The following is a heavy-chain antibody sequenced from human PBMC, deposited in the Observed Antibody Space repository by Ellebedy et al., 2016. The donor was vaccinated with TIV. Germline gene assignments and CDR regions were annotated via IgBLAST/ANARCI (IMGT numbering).Heavy chain of an antibody. CDR2: IYYSGST. CDR3: ARTVFGSELD. V-gene: IGHV4-39*07. D-gene: IGHD3-10*01. Sequence: ESLKISCAASGFTFSSHSMNWVRQAPGKGLEWIGSIYYSGSTYYNPSLKSRVTISVDTSKNQFSLKLSSVTAADTAVYYCARTVFGSELDWGQGTLVTVSS. J-gene: IGHJ4*02. CDR1: GFTFSSHSMN.